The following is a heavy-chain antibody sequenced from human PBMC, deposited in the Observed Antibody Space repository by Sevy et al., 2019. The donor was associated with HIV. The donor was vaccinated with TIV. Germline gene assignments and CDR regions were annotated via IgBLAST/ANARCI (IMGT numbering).Heavy chain of an antibody. CDR1: GYTFTSYG. Sequence: ASVKVSCKASGYTFTSYGISWVRQAPGQGLEWMGWISAYNGNTNYAQKLQGTVTMTTDTSTSTAYMELRSLRSDDTAVYYCARAPIVVVPAAKGVYGMDVWGQGTTVTVSS. CDR2: ISAYNGNT. V-gene: IGHV1-18*01. J-gene: IGHJ6*02. D-gene: IGHD2-2*01. CDR3: ARAPIVVVPAAKGVYGMDV.